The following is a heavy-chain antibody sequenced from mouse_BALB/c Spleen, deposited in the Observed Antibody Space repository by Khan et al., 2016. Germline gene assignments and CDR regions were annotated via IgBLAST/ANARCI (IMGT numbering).Heavy chain of an antibody. J-gene: IGHJ3*01. CDR3: SMRSIYYDYYCFAY. CDR1: GYTFTNYG. V-gene: IGHV9-3-1*01. Sequence: QIQLVQSGPELKKPGETVKISCKASGYTFTNYGMNWVKQAPGKGLKWMGWINTYTGEPTYADDFKGRFAFSLETSASTAYLQINNLKNEDTATSFCSMRSIYYDYYCFAYWGQGSLVTVSS. D-gene: IGHD2-4*01. CDR2: INTYTGEP.